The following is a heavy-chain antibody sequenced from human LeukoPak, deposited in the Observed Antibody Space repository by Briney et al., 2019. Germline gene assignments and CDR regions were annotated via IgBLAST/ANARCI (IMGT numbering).Heavy chain of an antibody. CDR2: IKQDGSEK. D-gene: IGHD6-13*01. V-gene: IGHV3-7*01. J-gene: IGHJ4*02. CDR3: ARDPLGSSRPFDY. Sequence: PGGSLRLSCAASGFTFSSYWMSWVRQAPGKGLEWVANIKQDGSEKYYVDSVKGRFTISRDNSKNTLYLQMNSLRAEDTAVYYCARDPLGSSRPFDYWGQGTLVTVSS. CDR1: GFTFSSYW.